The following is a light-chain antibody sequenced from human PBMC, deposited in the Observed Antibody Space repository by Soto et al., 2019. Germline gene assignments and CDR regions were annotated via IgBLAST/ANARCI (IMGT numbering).Light chain of an antibody. CDR2: GAS. CDR3: QQYGSTLSIT. V-gene: IGKV3-20*01. J-gene: IGKJ5*01. CDR1: QSVSSYY. Sequence: EIVLTQSPGTLSLSPGERATLSCRASQSVSSYYLAWYQQKSGQAPRLLIYGASSRATGIPDRFSGSGSGTDFTLTISRLEREDSEVYYCQQYGSTLSITFGQGTLLEIK.